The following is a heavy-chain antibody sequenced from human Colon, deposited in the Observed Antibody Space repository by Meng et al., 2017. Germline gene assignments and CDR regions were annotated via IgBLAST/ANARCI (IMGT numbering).Heavy chain of an antibody. CDR1: GFTFSLYA. CDR3: ARVGTARPFDY. V-gene: IGHV3-21*01. Sequence: EVQLVESGGGLVKPGESVRVSCEASGFTFSLYAINWVRQAPGEGLEWVASITSSSNYIHYSDSVKGRFTVSRDNARNSSYLQMDSLRAEDTAVYYCARVGTARPFDYWGQGTLVTVSS. D-gene: IGHD1-1*01. CDR2: ITSSSNYI. J-gene: IGHJ4*02.